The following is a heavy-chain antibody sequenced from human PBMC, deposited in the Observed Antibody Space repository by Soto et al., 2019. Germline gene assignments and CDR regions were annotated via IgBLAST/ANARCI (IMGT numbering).Heavy chain of an antibody. J-gene: IGHJ4*02. CDR1: GGSFSGYY. CDR3: ARGRGRYCSSTSCYPIGY. CDR2: INHSGST. D-gene: IGHD2-2*01. Sequence: PSETLSLTCAVYGGSFSGYYWSWIRQPPGKGLEWIGEINHSGSTNYNPSLKSRVTISVDTSKNQFSLKLSSVTAADTAVYCCARGRGRYCSSTSCYPIGYWGQGTLVTVSS. V-gene: IGHV4-34*01.